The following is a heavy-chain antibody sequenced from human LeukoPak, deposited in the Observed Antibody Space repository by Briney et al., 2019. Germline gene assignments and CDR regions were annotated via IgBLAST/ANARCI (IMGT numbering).Heavy chain of an antibody. D-gene: IGHD2-21*01. CDR3: ARGNSDRFPPYMDY. V-gene: IGHV4-38-2*02. CDR2: IYHSGST. J-gene: IGHJ4*02. Sequence: SETLSLTCTVSGYSISSGYYWGWIRQPPGKGLEWIGSIYHSGSTYYNPSLKSRVTISVDTSKNQVSLRLSSVTAADTAIYYCARGNSDRFPPYMDYWGQGILVIVSS. CDR1: GYSISSGYY.